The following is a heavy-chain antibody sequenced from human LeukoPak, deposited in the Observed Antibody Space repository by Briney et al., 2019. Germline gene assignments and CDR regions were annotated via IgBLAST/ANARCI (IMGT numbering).Heavy chain of an antibody. V-gene: IGHV1-18*01. CDR1: GYTFTSYG. Sequence: ASVKVSCKASGYTFTSYGISWVRQAPGQGLEWMGWISAYNGNTNYAQKLQGRVTMTTDTSTSTAHMELRSLRSDDTAVYYCARDLVVPAAMNAFDIWGQGTMVTVSS. D-gene: IGHD2-2*01. CDR2: ISAYNGNT. J-gene: IGHJ3*02. CDR3: ARDLVVPAAMNAFDI.